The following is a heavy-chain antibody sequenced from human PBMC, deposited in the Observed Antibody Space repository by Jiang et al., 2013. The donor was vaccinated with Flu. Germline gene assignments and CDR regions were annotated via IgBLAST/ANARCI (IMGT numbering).Heavy chain of an antibody. Sequence: VSSNSAAWNWIRQSPSRGLEWLGRTYYRSKWYNDYAVSVKSRITFNPDTSKNQVSLQLNSVTPEDTSVYYCARGHDSSGFDYWGQGTLVTVSS. CDR2: TYYRSKWYN. D-gene: IGHD3-22*01. CDR1: VSSNSAA. CDR3: ARGHDSSGFDY. J-gene: IGHJ4*02. V-gene: IGHV6-1*01.